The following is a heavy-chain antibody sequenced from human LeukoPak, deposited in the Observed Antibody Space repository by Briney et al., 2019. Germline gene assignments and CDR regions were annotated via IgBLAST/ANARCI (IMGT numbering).Heavy chain of an antibody. J-gene: IGHJ4*02. D-gene: IGHD1-26*01. Sequence: GGSLRLSCAASGFSLDDYAMHWVRQAPGKGLEWVSGISWNSYSIGYADSVKGRFTISRDNSKNTLYLQMNSLRAEDTAVYYCAREASGSFFANWGQGTLVTVSS. CDR2: ISWNSYSI. CDR1: GFSLDDYA. CDR3: AREASGSFFAN. V-gene: IGHV3-9*01.